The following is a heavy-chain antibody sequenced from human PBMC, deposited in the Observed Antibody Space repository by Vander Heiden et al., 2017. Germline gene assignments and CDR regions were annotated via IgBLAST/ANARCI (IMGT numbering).Heavy chain of an antibody. CDR1: GGSISSGGYY. CDR3: ARDRVVAATRGWFDP. CDR2: IFYSGST. Sequence: QVQLQESGPGLVKPSQTLSLNCTVSGGSISSGGYYWSWIRQHPGKGLEWIGYIFYSGSTYYNPSLKSRVTISVDTSKNQFSLKLSSVTAADTAVYYCARDRVVAATRGWFDPWGQGTLVTVSS. J-gene: IGHJ5*02. V-gene: IGHV4-31*03. D-gene: IGHD2-15*01.